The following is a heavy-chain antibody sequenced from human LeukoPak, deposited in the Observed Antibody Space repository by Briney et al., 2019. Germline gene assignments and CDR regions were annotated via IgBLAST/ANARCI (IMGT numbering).Heavy chain of an antibody. CDR2: IYPGDSDT. CDR1: GYSFTSYW. J-gene: IGHJ5*02. V-gene: IGHV5-51*01. D-gene: IGHD6-13*01. Sequence: GESVKISCKGSGYSFTSYWIGWVRQMPGKGLEWMGIIYPGDSDTRYSPSFQGQVTISADKSISTAYLQWSSLKASDTAMYYCARFEGTSSSWYTPRPWGQGTLVTVSS. CDR3: ARFEGTSSSWYTPRP.